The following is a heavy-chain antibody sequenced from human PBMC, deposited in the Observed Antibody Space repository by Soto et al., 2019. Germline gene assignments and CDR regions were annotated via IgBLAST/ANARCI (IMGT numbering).Heavy chain of an antibody. CDR3: ARGYTIAVAGDDYFDY. CDR1: GFTFSSYS. CDR2: ISSSSSYI. J-gene: IGHJ4*02. V-gene: IGHV3-21*01. D-gene: IGHD6-19*01. Sequence: EVQLVKSGGGLVKPGGSLRLSCAASGFTFSSYSMNWVRQAPGKGLEWVSSISSSSSYIYYADSVKGRFTISRDNAKNSLYLQMNSLRAEDTAVYYCARGYTIAVAGDDYFDYWGQGTLVTVSS.